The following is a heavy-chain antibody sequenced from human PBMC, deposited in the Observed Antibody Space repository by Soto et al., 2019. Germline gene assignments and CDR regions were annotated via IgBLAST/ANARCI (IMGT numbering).Heavy chain of an antibody. CDR2: IKNTGST. J-gene: IGHJ5*02. Sequence: WETLTLSCAVSGYSISSGSYWGWLRPPPGKLLEGIGSIKNTGSTYYAQSLKSRVTISGDTAKNQLSLKLSSVTAADTAVYYCARAAIEIAEGGFDPWGQGTLVTVSS. V-gene: IGHV4-38-2*01. CDR3: ARAAIEIAEGGFDP. CDR1: GYSISSGSY. D-gene: IGHD2-2*02.